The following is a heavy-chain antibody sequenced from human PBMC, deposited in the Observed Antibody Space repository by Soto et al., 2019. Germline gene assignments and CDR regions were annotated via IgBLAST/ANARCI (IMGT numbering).Heavy chain of an antibody. J-gene: IGHJ4*02. V-gene: IGHV3-21*01. CDR3: ARDRAYYYDSSGYYRPYWGARPY. CDR2: ISSSSSYI. Sequence: PAGSMKISSAASGLTFRSYRMNWVRKAKGKGLEWVSSISSSSSYIYYADSVKGRFTISRDNAKNSLYLQMNSLRAEDTAVYYCARDRAYYYDSSGYYRPYWGARPYLVQGTLVTVS. CDR1: GLTFRSYR. D-gene: IGHD3-22*01.